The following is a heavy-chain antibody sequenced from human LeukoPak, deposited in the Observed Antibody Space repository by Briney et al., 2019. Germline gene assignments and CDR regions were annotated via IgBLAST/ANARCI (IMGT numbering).Heavy chain of an antibody. CDR1: GYSISSGYY. D-gene: IGHD1-26*01. Sequence: SETLSLTCIVSGYSISSGYYWGWIRQPPGKGLEWIGSIYYSGSTYYNPSLKSRVTISVDTSKNQFSLKLSSVTAADTAVYYCARDGRFPPEVLPRYFDYWGQGTLVTVSS. CDR3: ARDGRFPPEVLPRYFDY. CDR2: IYYSGST. V-gene: IGHV4-38-2*02. J-gene: IGHJ4*02.